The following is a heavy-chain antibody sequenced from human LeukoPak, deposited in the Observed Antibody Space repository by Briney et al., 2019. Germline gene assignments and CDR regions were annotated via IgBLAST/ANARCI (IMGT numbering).Heavy chain of an antibody. CDR1: GGSISSSSYY. CDR3: ARHVHGDGGPAFVDY. Sequence: SETLSLTCTVSGGSISSSSYYLGWILQPPGKGLEWIGSIYYSGSTYYNPSLKSRVTISVDTSKNQFSLKLSSVTAADTAVYYCARHVHGDGGPAFVDYWGQGTLVTVSS. J-gene: IGHJ4*02. CDR2: IYYSGST. D-gene: IGHD3-10*01. V-gene: IGHV4-39*01.